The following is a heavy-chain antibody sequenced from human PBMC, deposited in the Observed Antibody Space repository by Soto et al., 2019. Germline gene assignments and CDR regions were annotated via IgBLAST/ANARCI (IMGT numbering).Heavy chain of an antibody. J-gene: IGHJ4*02. CDR3: ARESEGLTSNFDY. CDR2: ISSTTNYI. CDR1: GFTFTRYS. V-gene: IGHV3-21*06. Sequence: EVQLVESGGGLVKPGGSLRLSCAASGFTFTRYSMNWVRQAPGMGLEWVSSISSTTNYIYYGDSMKGRFTISRDNAKNSLYLEMNGLRAEDTAVYYCARESEGLTSNFDYWGQGTLVTVSS.